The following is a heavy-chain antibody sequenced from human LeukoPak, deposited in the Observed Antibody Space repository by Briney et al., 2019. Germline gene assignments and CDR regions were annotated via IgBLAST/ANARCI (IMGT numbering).Heavy chain of an antibody. CDR2: IYSGGST. CDR1: GFTVSSNY. J-gene: IGHJ3*02. V-gene: IGHV3-66*02. Sequence: PPGGSLRLSCAASGFTVSSNYMSWVSQAPGKGLEWVSVIYSGGSTYYADSVKGRFTISRDNSKNTLYLQMNSLRAEDTAVYYCARHLIVGATEGAFDIWGQGTMVTVSS. D-gene: IGHD1-26*01. CDR3: ARHLIVGATEGAFDI.